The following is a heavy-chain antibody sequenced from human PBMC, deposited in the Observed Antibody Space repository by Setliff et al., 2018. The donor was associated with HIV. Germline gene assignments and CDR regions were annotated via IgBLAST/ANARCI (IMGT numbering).Heavy chain of an antibody. CDR1: GGTFRSKG. CDR2: IIPIFGTP. CDR3: ARGGVYYYDSSGWSMDY. D-gene: IGHD3-22*01. Sequence: SVKVSCKASGGTFRSKGISWVRQAPGQGLEWMGGIIPIFGTPDYAQKFQGRITITADESTSTAYMELSGLRSEDTAVYYCARGGVYYYDSSGWSMDYWGQGTLVTVSS. J-gene: IGHJ4*02. V-gene: IGHV1-69*13.